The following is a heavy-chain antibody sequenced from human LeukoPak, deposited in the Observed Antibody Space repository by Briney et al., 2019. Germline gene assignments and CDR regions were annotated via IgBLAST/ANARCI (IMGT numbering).Heavy chain of an antibody. J-gene: IGHJ5*02. D-gene: IGHD3-16*01. Sequence: SETLSLTCTVSGGSISNTGYYWGWIRQPPGKGLEWIGSIYYSGSTYYNPSLKSRVTISVDTSKNQFSLKLSSVTAADTAVYYCARDPLLRLGELSWGQGTLATVFS. CDR2: IYYSGST. V-gene: IGHV4-39*07. CDR1: GGSISNTGYY. CDR3: ARDPLLRLGELS.